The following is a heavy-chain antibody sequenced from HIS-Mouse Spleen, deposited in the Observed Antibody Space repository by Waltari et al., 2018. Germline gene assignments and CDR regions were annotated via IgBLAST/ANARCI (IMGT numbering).Heavy chain of an antibody. J-gene: IGHJ4*02. CDR2: IRGSGVRT. CDR1: GFTFSSYA. V-gene: IGHV3-23*01. D-gene: IGHD6-19*01. CDR3: ANRLKWLANDY. Sequence: EVQLLESGGGLVQPGGSLRLSCAASGFTFSSYAMSWVRQAPGGGSAWVSAIRGSGVRTYSADPVKGRLTISRDNSKNTLYLQMNSLRAEDTAVYYCANRLKWLANDYWGQGTLVTVSS.